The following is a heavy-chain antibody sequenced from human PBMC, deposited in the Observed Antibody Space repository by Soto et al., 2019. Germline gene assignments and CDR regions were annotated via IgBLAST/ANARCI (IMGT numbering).Heavy chain of an antibody. CDR3: VRDWGG. CDR2: IATTGETT. V-gene: IGHV3-23*01. Sequence: EVHLLESGGGLVQPGGSLRLSCAASGFTFNTYDLSWVRQPPGTGPEWVSSIATTGETTFYADSVRGRFTISRDNSKNTLFLQLNTLSADDTATYYCVRDWGGRGHGTLVTVSS. D-gene: IGHD2-21*01. CDR1: GFTFNTYD. J-gene: IGHJ4*01.